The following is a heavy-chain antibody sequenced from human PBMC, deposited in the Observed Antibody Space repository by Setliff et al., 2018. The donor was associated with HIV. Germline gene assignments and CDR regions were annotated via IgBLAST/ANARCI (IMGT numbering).Heavy chain of an antibody. CDR3: AKLSRLTSLRNAFDI. V-gene: IGHV4-31*03. CDR2: IYYTGST. CDR1: SGSISSGGYF. Sequence: SETLSLTCTVSSGSISSGGYFWGWIRQHPGKGLEWIGYIYYTGSTYYNPSLKSRVTISIDTSKNQFSLNLSSVTAADSAVYYCAKLSRLTSLRNAFDIWGQGAVV. J-gene: IGHJ3*02. D-gene: IGHD3-10*01.